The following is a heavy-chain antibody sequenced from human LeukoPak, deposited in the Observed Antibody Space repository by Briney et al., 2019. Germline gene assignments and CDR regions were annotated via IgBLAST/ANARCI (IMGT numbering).Heavy chain of an antibody. Sequence: GGSLRVSCAASGFTFSSYGMHWVRQAPGEGLEWVAIIWYDGSNKYYADSVKGRFTISRDNSKNTLYLQMNSLRAEDTAVYYCARQYCISTNCYADYWGQGTLVTVSS. CDR2: IWYDGSNK. D-gene: IGHD2-2*01. CDR3: ARQYCISTNCYADY. V-gene: IGHV3-33*01. CDR1: GFTFSSYG. J-gene: IGHJ4*02.